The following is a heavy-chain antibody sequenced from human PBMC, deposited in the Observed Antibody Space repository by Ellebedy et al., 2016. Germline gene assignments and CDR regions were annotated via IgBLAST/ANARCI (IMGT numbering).Heavy chain of an antibody. Sequence: ASVKVSCXVSGYTLTELSMHWVRQAPGKGLEWMGGFDPEDGETIYAQKFQGRVTMTEDTSTDTAYMELSSLRSEDTAVYYCATHTAMVQLFDYWGQGTLVTVSS. CDR1: GYTLTELS. V-gene: IGHV1-24*01. D-gene: IGHD5-18*01. J-gene: IGHJ4*02. CDR3: ATHTAMVQLFDY. CDR2: FDPEDGET.